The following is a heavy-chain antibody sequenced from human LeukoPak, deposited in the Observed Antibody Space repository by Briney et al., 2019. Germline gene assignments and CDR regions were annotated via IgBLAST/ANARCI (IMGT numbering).Heavy chain of an antibody. V-gene: IGHV4-30-2*01. D-gene: IGHD6-19*01. J-gene: IGHJ4*02. CDR1: GGSISSGGYS. CDR3: ARRITGYSSGWYWDYFDY. Sequence: PSETLSLTCAVSGGSISSGGYSWSWIRQPPGKGLEWIGYIYHSGSTYYNPSLKSRVTISVDRSKNQFSLKLSSVTAADTAVYYCARRITGYSSGWYWDYFDYWGQGTLVTVSS. CDR2: IYHSGST.